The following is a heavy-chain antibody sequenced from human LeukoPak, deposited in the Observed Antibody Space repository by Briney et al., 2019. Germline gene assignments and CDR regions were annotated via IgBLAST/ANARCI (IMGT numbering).Heavy chain of an antibody. V-gene: IGHV1-69*05. D-gene: IGHD2-2*01. Sequence: SVKVSCKASGGTFSSYAISWVRQAPGQGLEWMGGIIPIFGTANYAQKFQGRVTITTDESTSTAYMELSSLRSEDTAVYYCARSLDCSSTSCYSPDYWGQGTLVTVSS. J-gene: IGHJ4*02. CDR3: ARSLDCSSTSCYSPDY. CDR1: GGTFSSYA. CDR2: IIPIFGTA.